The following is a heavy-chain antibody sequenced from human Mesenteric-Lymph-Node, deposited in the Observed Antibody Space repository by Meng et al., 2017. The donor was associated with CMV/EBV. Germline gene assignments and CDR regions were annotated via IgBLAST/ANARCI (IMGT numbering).Heavy chain of an antibody. CDR1: GGSVSSGSYY. Sequence: GSLRLSCTVSGGSVSSGSYYWNWIRQPPGKGLEWIGYIYYSGSTNYNPSLKSRVTISVDTSKNQFSLKLSSVTAADTAVYYCARTRGAAAGTDAFDIWGQGTMVTVSS. CDR2: IYYSGST. CDR3: ARTRGAAAGTDAFDI. V-gene: IGHV4-61*01. D-gene: IGHD6-13*01. J-gene: IGHJ3*02.